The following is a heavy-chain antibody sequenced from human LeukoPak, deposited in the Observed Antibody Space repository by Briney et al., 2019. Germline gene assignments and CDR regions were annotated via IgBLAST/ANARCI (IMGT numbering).Heavy chain of an antibody. CDR2: ISSSGSTI. D-gene: IGHD1-26*01. CDR1: GFTFSDYE. J-gene: IGHJ4*02. CDR3: ARGPGELDY. Sequence: GGSLRLSCAASGFTFSDYEMNWVRQAPGKGLERVSNISSSGSTIYFADSVKGRFTVSRDNAKNSLSLQMNSLRAEDTAIYYCARGPGELDYWGQGTVVTVSS. V-gene: IGHV3-48*03.